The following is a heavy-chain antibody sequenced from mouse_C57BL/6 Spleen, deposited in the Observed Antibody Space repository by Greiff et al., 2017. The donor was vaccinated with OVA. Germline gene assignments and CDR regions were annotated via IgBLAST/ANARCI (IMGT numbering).Heavy chain of an antibody. D-gene: IGHD2-1*01. J-gene: IGHJ4*01. V-gene: IGHV1-53*01. CDR2: INPSNGGT. CDR3: ANGNYVGYAMDY. CDR1: GYTFTSYW. Sequence: QVHVKQPGTELVKPGASVKLSCKASGYTFTSYWMHWVKQRPGQGLEWIGNINPSNGGTNYNEKFKSKATLTVDKSSSTAYMQLSSLTSEDSAVYYCANGNYVGYAMDYWGQGTSVTVSS.